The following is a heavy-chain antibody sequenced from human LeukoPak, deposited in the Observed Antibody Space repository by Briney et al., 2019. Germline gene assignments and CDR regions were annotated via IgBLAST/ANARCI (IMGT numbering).Heavy chain of an antibody. CDR3: ARDRGGYYDFWSGFNWFDP. V-gene: IGHV3-21*01. Sequence: ETLSLTCTVSGGSISSSSYDWGWIRQPPGKGLEWVSSISSSSSYIYYADSVKGRFTISRDNAKNSLYLQMNSLRAEDTAVYYCARDRGGYYDFWSGFNWFDPWGQGTLVTVSS. CDR1: GGSISSSS. CDR2: ISSSSSYI. D-gene: IGHD3-3*01. J-gene: IGHJ5*02.